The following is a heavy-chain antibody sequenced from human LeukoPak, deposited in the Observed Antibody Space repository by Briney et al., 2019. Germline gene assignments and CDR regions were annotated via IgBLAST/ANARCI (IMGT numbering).Heavy chain of an antibody. CDR1: GGSISSSSYD. J-gene: IGHJ4*02. V-gene: IGHV4-39*07. CDR3: ARDNFLSYYYDSSGHYRGFDY. CDR2: IQYSGST. Sequence: KPSETLSLTCTVSGGSISSSSYDWGWIRQPPGKGLEWIGSIQYSGSTHYNPSLKSRFTISVDTAKNAFSLRLSSVTAADSAVYYCARDNFLSYYYDSSGHYRGFDYWGQGTLVTVSS. D-gene: IGHD3-22*01.